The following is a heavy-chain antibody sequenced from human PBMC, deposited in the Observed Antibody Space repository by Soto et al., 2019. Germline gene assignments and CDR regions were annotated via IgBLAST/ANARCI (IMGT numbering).Heavy chain of an antibody. D-gene: IGHD2-2*01. Sequence: GSLRLSCAASGFTFSSYAMSWVRQAPGKGLEWVSAISGSGGSTYYADSVKGRFTISRDNSKNTLYLQMNSLRAEDTAVYYCAKGSNIVVVPAAIDFDYWGQGTLVTVSS. V-gene: IGHV3-23*01. CDR3: AKGSNIVVVPAAIDFDY. CDR2: ISGSGGST. J-gene: IGHJ4*02. CDR1: GFTFSSYA.